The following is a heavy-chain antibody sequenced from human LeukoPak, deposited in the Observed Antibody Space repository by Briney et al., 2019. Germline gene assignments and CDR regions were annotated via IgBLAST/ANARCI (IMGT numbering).Heavy chain of an antibody. CDR1: GGSISSSRFY. CDR2: IYYSGST. Sequence: SETLSLTCTVSGGSISSSRFYWGWVRQSPGKGLEWVGNIYYSGSTYYNPSLKSRVTISVDTSRNQFSLKLKSVIAADTAVYYCVRLEYNDCQFDYWGQGTLVTVSS. D-gene: IGHD2-21*02. J-gene: IGHJ4*02. V-gene: IGHV4-39*01. CDR3: VRLEYNDCQFDY.